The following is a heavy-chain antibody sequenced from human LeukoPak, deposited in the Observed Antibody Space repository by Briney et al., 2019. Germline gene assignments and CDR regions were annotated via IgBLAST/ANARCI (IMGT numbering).Heavy chain of an antibody. V-gene: IGHV4-59*01. CDR1: GGSISSYY. Sequence: SETLSLTCTVSGGSISSYYWSWIRQPPGKGLEWIGYIYYSGSTNYNPSLKSRVTISVDTSKNQFSLKLNSVTAADTAVYYCARTPRWGCSGGSCYLDYWGQGTLVTVSS. J-gene: IGHJ4*02. CDR2: IYYSGST. D-gene: IGHD2-15*01. CDR3: ARTPRWGCSGGSCYLDY.